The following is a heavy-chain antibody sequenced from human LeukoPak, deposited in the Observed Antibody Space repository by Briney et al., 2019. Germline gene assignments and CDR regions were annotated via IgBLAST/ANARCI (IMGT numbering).Heavy chain of an antibody. J-gene: IGHJ4*02. D-gene: IGHD3-10*01. CDR3: ARLGSAVVRGVIIKY. CDR1: GGSISSSSYY. Sequence: PSETLSLTCSVSGGSISSSSYYWGWIRQPPGKGLEWIGSVYYSGSISYNPSLNSRVTISLDTSKSQFSLNLTSVTAADTAVYYCARLGSAVVRGVIIKYWGQGTLVTVSS. V-gene: IGHV4-39*01. CDR2: VYYSGSI.